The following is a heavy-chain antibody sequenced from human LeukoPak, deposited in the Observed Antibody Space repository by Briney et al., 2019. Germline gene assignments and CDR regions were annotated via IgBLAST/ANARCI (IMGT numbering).Heavy chain of an antibody. J-gene: IGHJ4*02. D-gene: IGHD1-26*01. CDR2: IYTSGSS. Sequence: SETLSLTCPVSGGFISRYYWRWIRQPAAKGLEGIGLIYTSGSSNYHPSLKSRVTMSVDTSKNQFSLKLSSVTAADTAVYYCARGSGSYYVSYFDYWGQGTLVTVSS. V-gene: IGHV4-4*07. CDR1: GGFISRYY. CDR3: ARGSGSYYVSYFDY.